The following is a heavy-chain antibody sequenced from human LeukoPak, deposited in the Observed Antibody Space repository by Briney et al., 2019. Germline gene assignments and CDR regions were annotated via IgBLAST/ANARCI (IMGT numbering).Heavy chain of an antibody. J-gene: IGHJ5*02. CDR2: TYWGDDK. CDR1: GFSLSAPQVA. D-gene: IGHD1-7*01. V-gene: IGHV2-5*02. CDR3: AHKPAQKNYFDP. Sequence: SGPTLVNPTQTLTLTCTFSGFSLSAPQVAVGWIRQPPGKALEFLALTYWGDDKRFSSSPRSRLTITSDASKNQVVLTAANLDPVDTATYYCAHKPAQKNYFDPWGQGTLVTVSS.